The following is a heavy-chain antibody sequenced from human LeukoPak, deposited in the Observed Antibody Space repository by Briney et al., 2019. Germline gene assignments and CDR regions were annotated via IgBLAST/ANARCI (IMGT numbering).Heavy chain of an antibody. CDR1: GYTFTAHY. V-gene: IGHV1-2*02. D-gene: IGHD3-10*01. Sequence: ASVKVSFETSGYTFTAHYIHWVRQAPGQGLEWMGWIDPNSGGTNYAQKFLGSVTMTGDTSINTAFMEIGRLRSDDTAIYYCARGRGTTMVRGVITNYFDLWGRGSLVTVSS. CDR2: IDPNSGGT. CDR3: ARGRGTTMVRGVITNYFDL. J-gene: IGHJ2*01.